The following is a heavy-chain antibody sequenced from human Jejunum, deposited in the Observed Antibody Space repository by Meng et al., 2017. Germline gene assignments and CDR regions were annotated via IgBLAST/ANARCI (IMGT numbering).Heavy chain of an antibody. Sequence: QGQLVQSGGEVKKPGASVQASCEASGYTFTDNAVHLVRQAPGQGLEWMGWINAANGDTKYSLKFQERITITRDTFARTAYMWLRSLESEDTAVYYCASHTWGLYFFEFWGQGTLVTVSS. D-gene: IGHD1-26*01. V-gene: IGHV1-3*01. CDR3: ASHTWGLYFFEF. CDR1: GYTFTDNA. CDR2: INAANGDT. J-gene: IGHJ4*02.